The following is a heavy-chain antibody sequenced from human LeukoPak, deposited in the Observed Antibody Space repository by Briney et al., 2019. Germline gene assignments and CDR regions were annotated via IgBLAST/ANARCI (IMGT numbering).Heavy chain of an antibody. V-gene: IGHV4-39*07. CDR1: GGSISSSSYY. D-gene: IGHD5-24*01. Sequence: SETLSLTCTVSGGSISSSSYYWGWIRQPPGKGLEWIGSIYYSGSTYYNPSLKSRVTISVDTSKNQFSLKLSSVTAADTAVYYCARIAVATIGPYYYYYYYMDVWGKGTTVTVSS. J-gene: IGHJ6*03. CDR2: IYYSGST. CDR3: ARIAVATIGPYYYYYYYMDV.